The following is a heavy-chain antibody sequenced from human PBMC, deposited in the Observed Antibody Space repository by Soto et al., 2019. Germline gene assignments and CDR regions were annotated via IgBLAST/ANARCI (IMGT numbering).Heavy chain of an antibody. J-gene: IGHJ5*02. Sequence: LSQTSSVSDGSIGSVNNYWACIRQDPGKRLEWIGSVYFVGSPFYNPSHKSRVTMSIDTTKNQFSLNLTSVTATDTAVYYCATIIIPGTRHTDFDPGGQGISVTVSS. V-gene: IGHV4-39*01. CDR1: DGSIGSVNNY. CDR2: VYFVGSP. CDR3: ATIIIPGTRHTDFDP.